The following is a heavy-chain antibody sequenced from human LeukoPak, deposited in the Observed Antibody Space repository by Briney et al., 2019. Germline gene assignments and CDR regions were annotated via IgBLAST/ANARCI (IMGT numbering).Heavy chain of an antibody. CDR2: IKQDGSKK. CDR3: ARDTPWDYYDSSGPNSDYGMDV. D-gene: IGHD3-22*01. Sequence: GGSLRLSCAASGFTFSSYWMSWVRQAPGKGLEWVANIKQDGSKKYYVDSVKGRFTISRDNAKNSLYLQMNSLRAEDTAVYYCARDTPWDYYDSSGPNSDYGMDVWGQGTTVTVSS. J-gene: IGHJ6*02. CDR1: GFTFSSYW. V-gene: IGHV3-7*01.